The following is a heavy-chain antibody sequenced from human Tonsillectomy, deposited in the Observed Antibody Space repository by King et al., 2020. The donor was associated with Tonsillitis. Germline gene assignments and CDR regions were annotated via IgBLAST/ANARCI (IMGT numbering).Heavy chain of an antibody. V-gene: IGHV3-7*01. CDR1: GFTFSSYW. D-gene: IGHD6-19*01. CDR2: IKQDGSER. Sequence: VQLVESGGGLVQPGGSLRLSCADSGFTFSSYWMSWVRQAPGKGLEWVANIKQDGSERYYVDSVKGRFTISRDNAKNSLYLQMNSLRAEDTAVYYCARVIAVAPIPYYFDYWGQGTLVTVSS. J-gene: IGHJ4*02. CDR3: ARVIAVAPIPYYFDY.